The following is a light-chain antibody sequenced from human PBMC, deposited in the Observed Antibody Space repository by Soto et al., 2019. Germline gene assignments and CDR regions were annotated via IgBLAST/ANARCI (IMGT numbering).Light chain of an antibody. CDR3: CSYAVTFYV. Sequence: QSALTQPRSVSGSPGQSVTISCTGPSIDVGGSNYVSWYQQHPSKAPKLMIYDVSERPSGVPDRFSGSKSGNTASLTISGLQAEDEADYYCCSYAVTFYVFGTGTKLTVL. J-gene: IGLJ1*01. CDR2: DVS. CDR1: SIDVGGSNY. V-gene: IGLV2-11*01.